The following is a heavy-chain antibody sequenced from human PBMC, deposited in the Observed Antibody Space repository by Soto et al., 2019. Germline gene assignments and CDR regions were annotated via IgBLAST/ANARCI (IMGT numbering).Heavy chain of an antibody. CDR1: GYTFTGYY. D-gene: IGHD3-3*01. Sequence: QVQLVQSGAEVKKPGASVKVSCKASGYTFTGYYMHWVRQAPGQGLEWMGWINPNSGGTNYAQKFKGWVTMTRDPSISTAYMELGRLRSDDTAVYYCSRGRGYELWSGYPPSWLDPWGQGTLVTVSS. V-gene: IGHV1-2*04. CDR3: SRGRGYELWSGYPPSWLDP. CDR2: INPNSGGT. J-gene: IGHJ5*02.